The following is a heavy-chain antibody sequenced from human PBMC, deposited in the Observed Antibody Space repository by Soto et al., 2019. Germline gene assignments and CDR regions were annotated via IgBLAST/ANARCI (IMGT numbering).Heavy chain of an antibody. J-gene: IGHJ4*02. CDR3: ARARAMVRGVIITPFGY. CDR1: GFTFSSYE. CDR2: ISSSGSTI. Sequence: GSLRLSCAASGFTFSSYEMNWVRQAPGKGLEWVSYISSSGSTIYYADSVKGRFTISRDNAKNSLYLQMNSLRAEDTAVYYCARARAMVRGVIITPFGYWGQGTLVTVSS. V-gene: IGHV3-48*03. D-gene: IGHD3-10*01.